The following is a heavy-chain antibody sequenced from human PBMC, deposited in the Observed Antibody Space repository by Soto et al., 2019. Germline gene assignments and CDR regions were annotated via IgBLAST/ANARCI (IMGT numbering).Heavy chain of an antibody. V-gene: IGHV4-59*08. J-gene: IGHJ6*02. CDR2: IYYSGGT. CDR1: GGSISSYY. CDR3: ARAHLGLDILGTYYYGMDV. D-gene: IGHD2-2*03. Sequence: SETLSLTCTVSGGSISSYYWSWIRQPPGKGLEWIGYIYYSGGTNYNPSLKSRVTISVATSKNQFSLKLSSVTAADTAVYYCARAHLGLDILGTYYYGMDVWGQGTTVTVSS.